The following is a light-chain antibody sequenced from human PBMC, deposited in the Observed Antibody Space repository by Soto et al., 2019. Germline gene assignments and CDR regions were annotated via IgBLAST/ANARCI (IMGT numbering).Light chain of an antibody. J-gene: IGLJ7*01. V-gene: IGLV6-57*04. CDR1: SGSIASNY. CDR2: EDS. Sequence: NFMLTQPHSVSESPGKAVTISCTRSSGSIASNYVQWYQQRPGSAPTTVIYEDSQRPSGVPDRFSGSIDISSNSASLTISGLKTEDEADYYCQSYYRSDPVLGGGTQLTVL. CDR3: QSYYRSDPV.